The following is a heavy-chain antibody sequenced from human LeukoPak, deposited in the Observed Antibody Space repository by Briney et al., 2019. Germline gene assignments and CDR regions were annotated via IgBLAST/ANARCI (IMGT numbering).Heavy chain of an antibody. CDR1: GYTFTGYY. D-gene: IGHD3-9*01. V-gene: IGHV1-2*02. J-gene: IGHJ6*02. CDR3: ARDLGVVGYFDWDYYYYYYGMDV. Sequence: GASVKVSCKASGYTFTGYYMHWVRQAPGQGLEWMGWINPNSGGTNYAQKFQGRVTMTRDTSISTAYMELSRLRSDDTAVYYCARDLGVVGYFDWDYYYYYYGMDVWGQGTTVTVSS. CDR2: INPNSGGT.